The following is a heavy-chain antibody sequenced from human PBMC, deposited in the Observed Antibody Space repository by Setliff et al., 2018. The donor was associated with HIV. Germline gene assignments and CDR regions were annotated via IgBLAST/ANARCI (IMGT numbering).Heavy chain of an antibody. CDR2: IDPEDDET. D-gene: IGHD3-16*01. CDR3: ARSSYYDVNSPFDY. CDR1: GYTFTDYY. Sequence: ASVKVSCKVSGYTFTDYYLHWVQQAPGKGLEWVGLIDPEDDETLFAEKFQGRVTITADTSTDTAYMELSSLRSEDTAVYYCARSSYYDVNSPFDYWGQGTRVTVSS. J-gene: IGHJ4*02. V-gene: IGHV1-69-2*01.